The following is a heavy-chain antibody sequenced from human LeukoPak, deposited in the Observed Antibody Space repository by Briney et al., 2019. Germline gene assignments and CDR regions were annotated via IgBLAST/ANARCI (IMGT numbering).Heavy chain of an antibody. CDR1: GFTFSSYW. Sequence: GGSLRLSCAASGFTFSSYWMSWVRQAPGKGLEWVANIKQDGSEKYYVDSVKGRFTISRDNAKNSLYLQMNSLRAEDTAVYYCARNEGDGYNRYYFDYWGQGTLVTVSS. CDR2: IKQDGSEK. D-gene: IGHD5-24*01. CDR3: ARNEGDGYNRYYFDY. J-gene: IGHJ4*02. V-gene: IGHV3-7*01.